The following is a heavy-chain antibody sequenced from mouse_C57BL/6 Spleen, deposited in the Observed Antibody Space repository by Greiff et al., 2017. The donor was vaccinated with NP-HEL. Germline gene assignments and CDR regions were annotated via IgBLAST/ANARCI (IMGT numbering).Heavy chain of an antibody. CDR2: INYDGSST. CDR3: AREPYEYDHYFDY. D-gene: IGHD2-4*01. J-gene: IGHJ2*01. CDR1: GFTFSDYY. V-gene: IGHV5-16*01. Sequence: EVNLVESEGGLVQPGSSMKLSCTASGFTFSDYYMAWVRQVPEKGLEWVANINYDGSSTYYLDSLKSRFIISRDNAKNILYLQMSSLKSEDTATYYCAREPYEYDHYFDYWGQGTTLTVSS.